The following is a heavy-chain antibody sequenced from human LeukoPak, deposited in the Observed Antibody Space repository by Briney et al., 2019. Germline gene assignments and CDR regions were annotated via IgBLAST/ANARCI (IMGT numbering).Heavy chain of an antibody. CDR1: GFTFTVYW. J-gene: IGHJ4*02. Sequence: SGGSLRLSCAASGFTFTVYWMHWVRQAPGKELVWVARIRGDGRATTYADSVKGRFTISRDNAMNTAFLQMKSLRGADTGTYSGARFYIPEDHDRAWYEAHWGQGVLVTVS. D-gene: IGHD6-19*01. CDR3: ARFYIPEDHDRAWYEAH. V-gene: IGHV3-74*03. CDR2: IRGDGRAT.